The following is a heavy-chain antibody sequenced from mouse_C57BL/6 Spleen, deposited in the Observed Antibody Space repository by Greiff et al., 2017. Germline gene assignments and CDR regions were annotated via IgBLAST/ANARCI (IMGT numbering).Heavy chain of an antibody. CDR3: TRLRREWYFDV. D-gene: IGHD2-4*01. V-gene: IGHV6-3*01. CDR1: GFTFSNCW. CDR2: IRLKSDHYAT. J-gene: IGHJ1*03. Sequence: EVQLQESGGGLVQPGGSMKLSCVASGFTFSNCWMNCVRQSPERGLEWVAQIRLKSDHYATHYAESVKGRFTISRDDSKSSVYLQKNNLRAEGTGIYYCTRLRREWYFDVWGTGTTVTVSS.